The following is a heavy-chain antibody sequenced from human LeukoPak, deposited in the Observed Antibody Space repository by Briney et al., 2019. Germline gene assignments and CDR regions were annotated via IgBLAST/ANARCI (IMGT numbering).Heavy chain of an antibody. V-gene: IGHV1-18*01. D-gene: IGHD3-9*01. CDR3: ARDPAKSRYFDWFGGRKLRFDY. CDR2: ISAYNGNT. CDR1: GGTFSSYA. Sequence: ASVKVSCKASGGTFSSYAVSWVRQAPGQGLEWMGWISAYNGNTNYAQKLQGRVTMTTDTSTSTAYMELRSLRSDDTAVYHCARDPAKSRYFDWFGGRKLRFDYWGQGTLVTVSS. J-gene: IGHJ4*02.